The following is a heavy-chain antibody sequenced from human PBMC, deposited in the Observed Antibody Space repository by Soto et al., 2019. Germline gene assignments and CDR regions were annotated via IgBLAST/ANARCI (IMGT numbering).Heavy chain of an antibody. D-gene: IGHD4-4*01. J-gene: IGHJ2*01. V-gene: IGHV3-30-3*01. CDR3: ARPLWRDDYNWGYFDL. CDR1: GFTFSNYA. CDR2: ISYDGSNK. Sequence: QVQLVESGGGVVQPGRSLRLSCAASGFTFSNYAMHWVRQAPGKGLEWVAVISYDGSNKYYADSVKGRFTISRDNSKNTLYLQMHSLRAEDTAVYYCARPLWRDDYNWGYFDLWGRGTLVTVSS.